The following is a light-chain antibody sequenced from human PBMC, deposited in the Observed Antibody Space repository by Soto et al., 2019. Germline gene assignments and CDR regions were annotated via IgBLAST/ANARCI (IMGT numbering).Light chain of an antibody. CDR2: GAS. J-gene: IGKJ1*01. CDR1: QSVSRY. V-gene: IGKV3D-15*01. Sequence: EIVLTQSPATLSLSPGERATLSCRASQSVSRYLAWYQQKPGQAPRLLIYGASSRATGIPDRFSGSGSGTEFTLTISSLQSEDFAVYCCQQYYKLPWTFGQGTKVDI. CDR3: QQYYKLPWT.